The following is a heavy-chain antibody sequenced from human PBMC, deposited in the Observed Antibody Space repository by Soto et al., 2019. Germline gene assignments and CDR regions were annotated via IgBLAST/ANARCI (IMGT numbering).Heavy chain of an antibody. CDR1: GFTISDYW. CDR2: ISGDGRTK. Sequence: GGSLRLSCAVSGFTISDYWMHWVRQAPGKGLVWVSRISGDGRTKTYADSVKGRFTISRDNAKNTLYLQLNSLRAEDMGVYFCAEDHDGKIWGRGTLVTVSS. D-gene: IGHD3-3*01. V-gene: IGHV3-74*01. J-gene: IGHJ4*02. CDR3: AEDHDGKI.